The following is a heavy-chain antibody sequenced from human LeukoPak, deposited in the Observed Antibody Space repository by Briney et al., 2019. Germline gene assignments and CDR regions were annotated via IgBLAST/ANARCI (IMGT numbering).Heavy chain of an antibody. CDR1: GYTFTSYY. V-gene: IGHV1-69*05. J-gene: IGHJ4*02. D-gene: IGHD3-22*01. Sequence: SVKVSCKASGYTFTSYYMHWVRQAPGQGLEWMGGIIPIFGTANYAQKFQGRVTITTDESTSTAYMELSSLRSEDTAVYYCAREGYYDSSGYRDYWGQGTLVTVSS. CDR3: AREGYYDSSGYRDY. CDR2: IIPIFGTA.